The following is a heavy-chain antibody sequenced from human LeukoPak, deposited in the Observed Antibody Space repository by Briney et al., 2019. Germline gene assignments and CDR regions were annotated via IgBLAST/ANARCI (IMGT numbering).Heavy chain of an antibody. CDR3: AKAAYDSSGSWYYFDY. Sequence: GGSLRLSCAASGFNFRGYGMHWVRQAPGKGLEWVTFIHYDGRNQYYADSVKGRFTISRDNSRNTLYLQMNSLRPEDTAVYYCAKAAYDSSGSWYYFDYWGQGTLVTVSS. V-gene: IGHV3-30*02. D-gene: IGHD3-22*01. CDR1: GFNFRGYG. J-gene: IGHJ4*02. CDR2: IHYDGRNQ.